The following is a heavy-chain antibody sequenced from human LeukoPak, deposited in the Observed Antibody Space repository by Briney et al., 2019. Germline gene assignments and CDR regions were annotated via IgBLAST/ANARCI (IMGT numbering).Heavy chain of an antibody. V-gene: IGHV4-34*01. CDR1: GGSFRGYY. J-gene: IGHJ4*02. Sequence: SETLSLTCAVYGGSFRGYYWSWIRQPPGKGLEWIGEINHSGNTNYNPSLQSRVTLSADTSNNQFSLRLTSVTAADTAVYYCVRLAQCVGSSCFAVHFWGQGTLVHVS. CDR2: INHSGNT. CDR3: VRLAQCVGSSCFAVHF. D-gene: IGHD2-2*01.